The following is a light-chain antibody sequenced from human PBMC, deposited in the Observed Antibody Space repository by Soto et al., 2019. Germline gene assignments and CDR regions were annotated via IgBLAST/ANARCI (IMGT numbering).Light chain of an antibody. CDR2: GAS. J-gene: IGKJ5*01. CDR1: QSVSSN. CDR3: QQYNKWPPIT. Sequence: EVVMTQSPATLSVSPGERATLSCISSQSVSSNLAWYQQKPGQAPRLLIFGASTRATGIPARFSGSGSGTEFTLTISSLQSEDFAVYYCQQYNKWPPITFGQGTRLEI. V-gene: IGKV3-15*01.